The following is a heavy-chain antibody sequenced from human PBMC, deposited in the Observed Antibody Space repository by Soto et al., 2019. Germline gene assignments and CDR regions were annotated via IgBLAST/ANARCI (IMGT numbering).Heavy chain of an antibody. CDR1: GDSVSSNSAA. V-gene: IGHV6-1*01. J-gene: IGHJ6*02. Sequence: SQTLSRTCAISGDSVSSNSAAWNWIRQSPSRGLEWLGRTYYRSKWYNDYAVSVKSRITINPDTSKNQFSLQLNSVTPEDTAVYYCARETWNYVGGKYYYGMDVWGQGTTVTVSS. D-gene: IGHD1-7*01. CDR3: ARETWNYVGGKYYYGMDV. CDR2: TYYRSKWYN.